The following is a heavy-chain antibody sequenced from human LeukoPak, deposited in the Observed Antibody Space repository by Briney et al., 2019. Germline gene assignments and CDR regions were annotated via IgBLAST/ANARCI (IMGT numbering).Heavy chain of an antibody. CDR3: VKDRWVDY. V-gene: IGHV3-64D*06. D-gene: IGHD4-23*01. J-gene: IGHJ4*02. Sequence: GGSLRLSCAVSGFTISSYAMHWVRQAPGKGLEYVSSISSDGGSTFYADSVKGRFTISRDNSKNTLSLQMSSLRTEDTAVYYCVKDRWVDYWGQGTLVTVSS. CDR2: ISSDGGST. CDR1: GFTISSYA.